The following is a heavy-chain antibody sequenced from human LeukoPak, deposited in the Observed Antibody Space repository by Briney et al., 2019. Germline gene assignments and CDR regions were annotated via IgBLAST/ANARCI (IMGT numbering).Heavy chain of an antibody. D-gene: IGHD3-22*01. CDR1: GYSISSGYY. Sequence: PSETLSLTCTVSGYSISSGYYWGWIRQPPGKGLEWIGSIYHSGSTYYNPSLKSRVTISVDTSKNQFSLKLSSVTAADTAVYYCAGYYDSSGSFDYWGQGTLVTVSS. CDR2: IYHSGST. J-gene: IGHJ4*02. CDR3: AGYYDSSGSFDY. V-gene: IGHV4-38-2*02.